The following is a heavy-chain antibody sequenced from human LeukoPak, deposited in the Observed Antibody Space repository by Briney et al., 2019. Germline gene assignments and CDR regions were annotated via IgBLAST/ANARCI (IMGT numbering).Heavy chain of an antibody. CDR2: ISYDGSNK. J-gene: IGHJ4*02. CDR1: GFTFSSYA. V-gene: IGHV3-30-3*01. CDR3: ARGGAYSSTWYVDY. Sequence: PGGSLRLSCAASGFTFSSYAMHWVRQAPGKGLEWVAVISYDGSNKYYADSVKGRFTISRDNSKNTLYLQMNSLRAEDTAVYYCARGGAYSSTWYVDYWGQGTLVTVSS. D-gene: IGHD6-13*01.